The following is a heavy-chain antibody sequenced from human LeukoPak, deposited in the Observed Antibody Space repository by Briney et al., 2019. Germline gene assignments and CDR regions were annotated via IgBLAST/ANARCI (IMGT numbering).Heavy chain of an antibody. J-gene: IGHJ4*02. CDR2: INSAGNNI. V-gene: IGHV3-11*04. CDR3: ATSRVSDY. Sequence: GGSLRLSCVASGFTFSDYFMSWIRQAPGKGLEWLSFINSAGNNIYYADSVKGRFTISRDNSKETLYLEMNSLRVEDTAIYYCATSRVSDYWGQGTLVAVSS. CDR1: GFTFSDYF.